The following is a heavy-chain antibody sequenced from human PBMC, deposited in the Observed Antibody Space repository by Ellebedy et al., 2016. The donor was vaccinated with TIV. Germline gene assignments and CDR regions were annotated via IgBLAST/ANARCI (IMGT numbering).Heavy chain of an antibody. J-gene: IGHJ4*02. CDR3: ASADEVAATPWDY. CDR1: GFTFSSYW. V-gene: IGHV3-74*01. CDR2: INSDGSST. D-gene: IGHD2-15*01. Sequence: GGSLRLSXAASGFTFSSYWMHWVRQAPGKGLVWVSRINSDGSSTSYADSVKGRFTISRDNAKNTLYLQMNSLRAEDTAVYYCASADEVAATPWDYWGQGTLVTVSS.